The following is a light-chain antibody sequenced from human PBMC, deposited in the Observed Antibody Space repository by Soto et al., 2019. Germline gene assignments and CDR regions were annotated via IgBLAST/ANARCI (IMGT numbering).Light chain of an antibody. CDR2: RAS. J-gene: IGKJ2*01. CDR3: QQYNTFSFT. Sequence: DIQMTQSPSTLSASLGDRVTITCRASRAISDWLAWYQQRPGKAPKLLIYRASRLESGVPSRFSGSGSGTEFTITISGLQPDDFATYYCQQYNTFSFTFGQGTKLEI. V-gene: IGKV1-5*03. CDR1: RAISDW.